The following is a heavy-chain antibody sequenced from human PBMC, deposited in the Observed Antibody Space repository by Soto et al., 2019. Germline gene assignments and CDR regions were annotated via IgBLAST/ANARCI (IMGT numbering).Heavy chain of an antibody. V-gene: IGHV3-23*01. J-gene: IGHJ4*02. CDR3: AKDRQPAGIWTFDF. CDR2: IFPGGST. Sequence: PGGSLRLSCAASGFTFSTYTMNWVRQAPGKGLEWVAGIFPGGSTYYANSVKGRFTISRDRSQSSVFLQMSSLRDEDTAVYYCAKDRQPAGIWTFDFWGQGTLVTVSS. CDR1: GFTFSTYT. D-gene: IGHD6-13*01.